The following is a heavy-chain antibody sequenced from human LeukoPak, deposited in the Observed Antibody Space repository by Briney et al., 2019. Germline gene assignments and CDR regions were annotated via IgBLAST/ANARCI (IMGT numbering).Heavy chain of an antibody. J-gene: IGHJ4*02. V-gene: IGHV3-43*01. CDR3: ARSYYDSSGYYYFDY. CDR1: GFTFDDYT. Sequence: GGSLRLSCAASGFTFDDYTMLWVRQAPGKGLEWVSLISGDGGSKYYADSVRGRFTISRDNAKNSLYLQMNSLRAEDTAVYYCARSYYDSSGYYYFDYWGQGTLVTVSP. D-gene: IGHD3-22*01. CDR2: ISGDGGSK.